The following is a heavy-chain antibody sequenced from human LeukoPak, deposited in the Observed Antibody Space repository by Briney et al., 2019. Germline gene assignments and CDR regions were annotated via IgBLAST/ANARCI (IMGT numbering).Heavy chain of an antibody. V-gene: IGHV4-38-2*02. CDR1: GYSISSGYY. D-gene: IGHD1-26*01. J-gene: IGHJ5*02. CDR2: IYHSEST. Sequence: SETLSLTCTVSGYSISSGYYWGWIRQPPGKGLEWIGSIYHSESTYYNPSLKSRVTISVDTSKNQFSLKLSSVTAADTAVYYCARGLRPSGSYHREYNWFDPWGQGTLVTVSS. CDR3: ARGLRPSGSYHREYNWFDP.